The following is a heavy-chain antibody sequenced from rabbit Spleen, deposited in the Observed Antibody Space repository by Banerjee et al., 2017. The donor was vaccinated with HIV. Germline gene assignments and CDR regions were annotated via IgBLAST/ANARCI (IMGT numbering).Heavy chain of an antibody. CDR1: GLDFSSSYW. D-gene: IGHD1-1*01. Sequence: QEQLEESGGDLVKPGASLTLTCKASGLDFSSSYWICWVLQAPGRGPEWIACIDSGSSGFTYFASWAKGRFTISKTSSTTVTLQMTSLTAADTATYFCARDTSTSFSSYGMDLWGQGPSSPS. CDR3: ARDTSTSFSSYGMDL. CDR2: IDSGSSGFT. V-gene: IGHV1S45*01. J-gene: IGHJ6*01.